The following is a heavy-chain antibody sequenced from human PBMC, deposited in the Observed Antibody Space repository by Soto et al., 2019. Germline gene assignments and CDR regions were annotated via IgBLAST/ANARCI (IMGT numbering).Heavy chain of an antibody. J-gene: IGHJ4*02. Sequence: SETLSLTCTVSGGSVGSGSYYWSWIRQPPGQGLEFIGFVYDSGSTNYNPSLKSRVTISVDTSKNQFSLKVRSVTAADTAVYYCARVEGGYSYYWGQGTLVTVSS. V-gene: IGHV4-61*01. CDR3: ARVEGGYSYY. CDR1: GGSVGSGSYY. CDR2: VYDSGST. D-gene: IGHD5-18*01.